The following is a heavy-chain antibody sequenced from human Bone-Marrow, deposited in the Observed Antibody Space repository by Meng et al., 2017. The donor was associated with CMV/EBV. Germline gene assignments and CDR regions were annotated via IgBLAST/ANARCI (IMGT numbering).Heavy chain of an antibody. D-gene: IGHD3-3*01. CDR1: GYTFTSYD. CDR3: ARDYHDFWSGYPLYNWFDP. CDR2: MSPNSGNT. Sequence: ASVKVSCKASGYTFTSYDINWVRQATGQGLEWMGWMSPNSGNTGYAQKFQGRVTMTRNTSKSTAYMELSSLRSEDTAVYYCARDYHDFWSGYPLYNWFDPWGQGTLVTVSS. V-gene: IGHV1-8*01. J-gene: IGHJ5*02.